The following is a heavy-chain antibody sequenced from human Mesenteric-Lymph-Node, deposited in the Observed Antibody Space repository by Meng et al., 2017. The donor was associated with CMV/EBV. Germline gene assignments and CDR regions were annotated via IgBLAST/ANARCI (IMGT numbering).Heavy chain of an antibody. CDR1: GYTFTSYY. V-gene: IGHV1-46*01. CDR3: ARDPYYDFWSGYRGDYYYGMDV. CDR2: INPSSGST. J-gene: IGHJ6*02. Sequence: ASVKVSCKASGYTFTSYYMHWVRQAPGQGLEWMGIINPSSGSTSYAQKFQGRVTMTRDTSTSTVYMELSSLRSEDTAVYYCARDPYYDFWSGYRGDYYYGMDVWGQGTTVTVSS. D-gene: IGHD3-3*01.